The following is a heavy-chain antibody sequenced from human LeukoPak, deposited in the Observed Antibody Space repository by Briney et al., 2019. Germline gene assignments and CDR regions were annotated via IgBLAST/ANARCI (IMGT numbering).Heavy chain of an antibody. J-gene: IGHJ5*02. Sequence: GASVKVSCKASGYTFTSYDIYWVRQATGQGLEWMGWMNPNSGNTGYAQKFQGRVTMTRNTSISTAYMELSSLRSEDTAVYYCARGRGYCSSNSCDKYNWFDPWGQGTLVTVSS. D-gene: IGHD2-2*02. CDR1: GYTFTSYD. CDR3: ARGRGYCSSNSCDKYNWFDP. CDR2: MNPNSGNT. V-gene: IGHV1-8*01.